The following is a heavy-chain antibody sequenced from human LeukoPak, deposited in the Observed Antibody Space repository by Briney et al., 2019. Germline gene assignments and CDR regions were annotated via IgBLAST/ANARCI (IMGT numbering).Heavy chain of an antibody. CDR3: ARDLGMGVPFDY. CDR1: GFTFSSYS. J-gene: IGHJ4*02. Sequence: PGGSLRLSCAASGFTFSSYSMNWVRQAPGKGLEWVSSISSSSSYIYYADSVKGRFTISRDNAKNSLYLQMNSLRAEDTAVYYCARDLGMGVPFDYWGQGTLDTVSS. V-gene: IGHV3-21*01. CDR2: ISSSSSYI. D-gene: IGHD3-3*01.